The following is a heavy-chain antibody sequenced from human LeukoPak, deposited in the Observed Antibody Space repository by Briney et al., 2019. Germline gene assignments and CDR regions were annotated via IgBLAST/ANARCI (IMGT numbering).Heavy chain of an antibody. J-gene: IGHJ4*02. D-gene: IGHD3-16*01. CDR2: IYYSGST. CDR1: GGSISNKY. V-gene: IGHV4-59*01. CDR3: ARGGVLKSVDY. Sequence: SETLSLTCIVSGGSISNKYCSWIRQPPGNGLEWIGYIYYSGSTTYNPSLKSRVTISVDTSKNQFSLKLSSVTAADTAVYYCARGGVLKSVDYWGQGTLVTVSS.